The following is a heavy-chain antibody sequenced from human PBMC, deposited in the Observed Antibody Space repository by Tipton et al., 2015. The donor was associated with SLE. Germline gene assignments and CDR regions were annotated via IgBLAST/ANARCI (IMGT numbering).Heavy chain of an antibody. Sequence: TLSLTCTVSGGSISSHHWSWIRQPPGKGLEWIGNIYYTGSTKYNPSLKSRVTISRDTSMNQFSLKLNFVTAADTAVYYCAREVITLVQGVIHDDAFNIWGQGTMVAVSS. V-gene: IGHV4-59*11. CDR1: GGSISSHH. J-gene: IGHJ3*02. D-gene: IGHD3-10*01. CDR2: IYYTGST. CDR3: AREVITLVQGVIHDDAFNI.